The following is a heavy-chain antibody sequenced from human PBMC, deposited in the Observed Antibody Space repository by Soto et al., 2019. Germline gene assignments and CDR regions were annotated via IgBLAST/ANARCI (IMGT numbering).Heavy chain of an antibody. V-gene: IGHV3-23*01. J-gene: IGHJ4*02. CDR1: GFTFSSYA. D-gene: IGHD3-3*01. Sequence: EVQLLESGGGLVQPGGSLRLSCAASGFTFSSYAMSWVRQAPGKGLEWVSAISGSGGSTYYADSVKGRFTISRDNSKNTLYLQMNSLRAEDTAVYYCAKTIGSTVFGVVIHRRTDYWGQGTLVTVSS. CDR2: ISGSGGST. CDR3: AKTIGSTVFGVVIHRRTDY.